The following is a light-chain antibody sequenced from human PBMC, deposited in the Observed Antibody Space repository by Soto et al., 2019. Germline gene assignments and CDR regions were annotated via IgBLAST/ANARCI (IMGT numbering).Light chain of an antibody. CDR2: GAS. CDR3: KQYNNWPGT. CDR1: QSVSSN. J-gene: IGKJ1*01. Sequence: EIVMTQSPATLSVSPGERATLSCRASQSVSSNLAWYQQKPGQAPRLLIYGASTRATGIPARFSGSGSGTEFTLTISSLQSEDFAVYYCKQYNNWPGTFDQGTKVEIK. V-gene: IGKV3-15*01.